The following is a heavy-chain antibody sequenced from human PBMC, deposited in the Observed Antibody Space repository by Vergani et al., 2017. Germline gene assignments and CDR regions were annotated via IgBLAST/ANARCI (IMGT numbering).Heavy chain of an antibody. CDR1: GGSISSGSYY. D-gene: IGHD1-1*01. CDR3: ARDLSHLSSVHPDP. Sequence: QVQLQESGPGLVKPSQTLSLTCTVSGGSISSGSYYWSWIRQPAGKGLEWIGRIYTSGSTNYNPSLKSRVTISVDTSKNQFTLKLSSVTAADTAVYYCARDLSHLSSVHPDPWGQGTLVTVSS. CDR2: IYTSGST. V-gene: IGHV4-61*02. J-gene: IGHJ5*02.